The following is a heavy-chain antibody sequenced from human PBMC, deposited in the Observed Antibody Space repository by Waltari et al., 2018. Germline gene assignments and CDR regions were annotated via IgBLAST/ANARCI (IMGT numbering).Heavy chain of an antibody. D-gene: IGHD3-10*01. V-gene: IGHV4-39*07. CDR3: ARGRSMATTADY. CDR1: GGSISSSSYY. CDR2: LYYSGST. J-gene: IGHJ4*02. Sequence: QLQLQESGPGLVKPSETLSLTCTVSGGSISSSSYYWGWIRQPPGKGLKWIGILYYSGSTYSNPSLKSRVTISVGTAKNQCSLKLGSVPAADTAVYYCARGRSMATTADYWGQGTLVTVSS.